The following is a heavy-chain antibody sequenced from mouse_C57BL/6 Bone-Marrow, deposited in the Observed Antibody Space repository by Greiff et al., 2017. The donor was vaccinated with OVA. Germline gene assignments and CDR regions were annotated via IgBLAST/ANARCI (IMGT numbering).Heavy chain of an antibody. D-gene: IGHD2-1*01. Sequence: VQLQQSGPELVKPGASVKISCKASGYTFTDYYMNWVKQSHGKSLEWIGDINPNNGGTSYHQKFKGKATLTVDKSSSTAYMELRSLTSEDSAVYYCAKPHYGNNCFDYWGQGTTLTVSS. CDR2: INPNNGGT. V-gene: IGHV1-26*01. CDR3: AKPHYGNNCFDY. CDR1: GYTFTDYY. J-gene: IGHJ2*01.